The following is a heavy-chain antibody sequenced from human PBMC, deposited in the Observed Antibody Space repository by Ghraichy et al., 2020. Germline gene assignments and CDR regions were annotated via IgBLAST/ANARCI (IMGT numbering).Heavy chain of an antibody. J-gene: IGHJ4*02. V-gene: IGHV3-9*01. CDR2: ISWNSGGI. CDR1: GFTFDDFA. CDR3: AKDFQAGIVGTALHN. D-gene: IGHD2-21*02. Sequence: GGSLRLSCAASGFTFDDFAMHWVRQVPGKGLEWVSVISWNSGGIVYADSVKGRFTVSRDNAKNSLYLQMNSLRPEDTALYYCAKDFQAGIVGTALHNWGQGTLVTVSS.